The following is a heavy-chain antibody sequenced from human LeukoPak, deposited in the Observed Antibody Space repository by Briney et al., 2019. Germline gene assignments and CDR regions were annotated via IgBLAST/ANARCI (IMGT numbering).Heavy chain of an antibody. V-gene: IGHV3-23*01. CDR2: ISGNGRSI. CDR1: EFTFTNYA. D-gene: IGHD6-19*01. J-gene: IGHJ5*02. CDR3: AKDEGSGWSGRLDP. Sequence: GGSLRLSCAASEFTFTNYAMSWVRQAPGKGLEWVSAISGNGRSIFYADPVKGRFTISRDNSKNTMYLHMDSLRAEDTAVYFCAKDEGSGWSGRLDPWGQGTLVTVSS.